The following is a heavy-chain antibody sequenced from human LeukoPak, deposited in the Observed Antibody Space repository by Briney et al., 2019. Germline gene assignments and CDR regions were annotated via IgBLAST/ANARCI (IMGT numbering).Heavy chain of an antibody. D-gene: IGHD4-11*01. V-gene: IGHV3-74*01. CDR3: VSYSRP. CDR1: GFTFSSYW. Sequence: GGSLRLSCAASGFTFSSYWVDWVRQAPEKGLVWVPRISSDGSTTIYADSVKGRFTISRDNAQNTLYPQMNSLRAEDTAVYYCVSYSRPWGQGTLVTVSS. J-gene: IGHJ5*02. CDR2: ISSDGSTT.